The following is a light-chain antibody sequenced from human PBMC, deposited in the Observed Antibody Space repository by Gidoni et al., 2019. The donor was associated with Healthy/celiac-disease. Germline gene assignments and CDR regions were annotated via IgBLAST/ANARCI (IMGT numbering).Light chain of an antibody. CDR3: QQRYSTPPLT. V-gene: IGKV1-39*01. CDR1: QSISSY. J-gene: IGKJ4*01. Sequence: DIQMTQSPSSLSASVGDRVTITCRASQSISSYLNWYQQKPGKAPKLLIYAASSWQSGVPSRFSGSRSGTEFTLTISSRQPEDVATYYCQQRYSTPPLTFGGGTKVEIK. CDR2: AAS.